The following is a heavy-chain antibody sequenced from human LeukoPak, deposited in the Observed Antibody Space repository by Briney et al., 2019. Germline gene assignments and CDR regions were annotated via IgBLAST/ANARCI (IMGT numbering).Heavy chain of an antibody. CDR2: IHYSGST. Sequence: SETLSLTCIVSGGSISSYYWSWIRQPPGKGLEWIGYIHYSGSTNYNPSLKSRVTISVDTSKNHFSLKLSSVTAADTAVYYCARDPASGSSNWFEPWGQGTLVTVSS. J-gene: IGHJ5*02. CDR3: ARDPASGSSNWFEP. D-gene: IGHD1-26*01. CDR1: GGSISSYY. V-gene: IGHV4-59*01.